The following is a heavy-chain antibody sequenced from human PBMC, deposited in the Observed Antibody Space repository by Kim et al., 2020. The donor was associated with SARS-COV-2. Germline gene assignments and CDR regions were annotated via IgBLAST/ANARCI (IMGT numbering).Heavy chain of an antibody. V-gene: IGHV3-11*01. CDR3: ARENSHITIFGVVTRIGMDV. CDR2: ISSSGSTI. Sequence: SLRLSCAASGFTFSDYYMSWIRQAPGKGLEWVSYISSSGSTIYYADSVKGRFTISRDNAKNSLYLQMNSLRAEDTAVYYCARENSHITIFGVVTRIGMDVWGQGTTVTVSS. J-gene: IGHJ6*02. CDR1: GFTFSDYY. D-gene: IGHD3-3*01.